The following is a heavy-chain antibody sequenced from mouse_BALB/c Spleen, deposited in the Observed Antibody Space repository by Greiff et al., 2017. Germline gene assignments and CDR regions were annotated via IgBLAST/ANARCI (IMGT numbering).Heavy chain of an antibody. CDR3: ARDYYGSSGYWYFDV. CDR1: GFTFSSFG. Sequence: EVMLVESGGGLVQPGGSRKLSCAASGFTFSSFGMHWVRQAPEKGLEWVAYISSGSSTIYYADTVKGRFTISRDNPKNTLFLQMTSLRSEDTAMYYCARDYYGSSGYWYFDVWGAGTTVTVSS. CDR2: ISSGSSTI. D-gene: IGHD1-1*01. V-gene: IGHV5-17*02. J-gene: IGHJ1*01.